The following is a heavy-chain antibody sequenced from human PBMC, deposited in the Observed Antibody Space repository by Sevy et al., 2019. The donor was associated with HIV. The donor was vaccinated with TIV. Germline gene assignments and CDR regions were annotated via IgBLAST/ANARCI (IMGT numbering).Heavy chain of an antibody. CDR1: GFTFSSYA. D-gene: IGHD5-18*01. V-gene: IGHV3-30*04. Sequence: GGSLRLSCAASGFTFSSYAMHWVRQAPGKGLEWVAVISYDGSNKYYADSVKGRFTISRDNSKNTLYLQMNGLRAEDTAVYYCAGSVDTAMADYYYYGMDVWGQGTTVTVSS. CDR2: ISYDGSNK. J-gene: IGHJ6*02. CDR3: AGSVDTAMADYYYYGMDV.